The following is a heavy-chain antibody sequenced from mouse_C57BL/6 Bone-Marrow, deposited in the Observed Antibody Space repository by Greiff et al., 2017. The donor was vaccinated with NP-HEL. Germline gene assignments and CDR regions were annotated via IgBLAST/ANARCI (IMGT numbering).Heavy chain of an antibody. D-gene: IGHD1-1*02. J-gene: IGHJ4*01. V-gene: IGHV1-59*01. CDR3: ARPEVDQAMDY. CDR1: GYTFTSYW. Sequence: QVQLQQPGAELVRPGTSVKLSCKASGYTFTSYWMHWVKQRPGQGLEWIGVIDPSDSYTNYNQKFKGKATLTVDTSSSTAYMQLSSLTSEDSAVYYCARPEVDQAMDYWGQGTSVTVSS. CDR2: IDPSDSYT.